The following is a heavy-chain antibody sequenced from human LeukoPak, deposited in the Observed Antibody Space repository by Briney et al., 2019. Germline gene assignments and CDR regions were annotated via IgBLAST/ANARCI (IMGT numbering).Heavy chain of an antibody. CDR1: GGSFSGYY. Sequence: SETLSLTCAVYGGSFSGYYWSWIRQRPGKGLEWIGEINHSGSTNYNPSLKSRVTISVDTSKNQFSLKLSSVTAADTAVYYCARRGYDFWSGYYHNWFDPWGQGTLVTVSS. CDR2: INHSGST. V-gene: IGHV4-34*01. D-gene: IGHD3-3*01. CDR3: ARRGYDFWSGYYHNWFDP. J-gene: IGHJ5*02.